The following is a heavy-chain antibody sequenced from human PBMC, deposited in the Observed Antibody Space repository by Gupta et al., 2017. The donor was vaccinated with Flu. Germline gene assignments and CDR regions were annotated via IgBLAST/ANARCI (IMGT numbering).Heavy chain of an antibody. CDR3: ARPPALTTRSAEYFQH. J-gene: IGHJ1*01. D-gene: IGHD4-4*01. Sequence: YMHWVRQAPGQGLEWMGRINPNSGGTNYAQKFQGRVTMTRDTSISTAYMELSRLRSDDTAVYYCARPPALTTRSAEYFQHWGQGTLVTVSS. V-gene: IGHV1-2*06. CDR2: INPNSGGT. CDR1: Y.